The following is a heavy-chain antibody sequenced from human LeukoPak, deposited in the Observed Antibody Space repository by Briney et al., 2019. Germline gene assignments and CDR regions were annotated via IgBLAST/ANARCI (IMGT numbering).Heavy chain of an antibody. D-gene: IGHD1-26*01. V-gene: IGHV3-30*02. CDR2: IRYDGSIK. CDR3: AKDRWDLPFDY. Sequence: GSLRLSFAAAGFTFRRKCMDRVRQAPGKGLGWVALIRYDGSIKYYEDSVKGRFTISRDNSQNTLYLQMNSLRAEDTAVYYCAKDRWDLPFDYWGQGTLVTVSS. CDR1: GFTFRRKC. J-gene: IGHJ4*02.